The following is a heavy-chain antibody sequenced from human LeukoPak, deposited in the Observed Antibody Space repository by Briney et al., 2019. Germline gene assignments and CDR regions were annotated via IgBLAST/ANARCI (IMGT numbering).Heavy chain of an antibody. V-gene: IGHV3-74*01. CDR1: GFTFSWYS. CDR2: VNSDGSGT. D-gene: IGHD3-9*01. Sequence: GGSLRLSCAASGFTFSWYSMHWVRQAPGKGLVWVSHVNSDGSGTDYADSVKGRFTISRDNAKNTLYLQMNSLRAEDTAVYYCARELRYFDWLLPGDYWGQGTLVTVSS. J-gene: IGHJ4*02. CDR3: ARELRYFDWLLPGDY.